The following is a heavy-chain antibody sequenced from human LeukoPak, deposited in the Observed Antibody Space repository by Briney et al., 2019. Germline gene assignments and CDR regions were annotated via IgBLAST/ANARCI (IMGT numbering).Heavy chain of an antibody. D-gene: IGHD3-10*01. J-gene: IGHJ4*02. Sequence: PGGSLRLSCAASGFTFSSYAMSWVRQAPGKGLEWVSAISGSGGSTYYADSVKGRFTISRDNSKNTLYLQMNSLRAEDTAVYYCAKDGFVYGSGSYSDYWGQGTLVTVSS. V-gene: IGHV3-23*01. CDR3: AKDGFVYGSGSYSDY. CDR1: GFTFSSYA. CDR2: ISGSGGST.